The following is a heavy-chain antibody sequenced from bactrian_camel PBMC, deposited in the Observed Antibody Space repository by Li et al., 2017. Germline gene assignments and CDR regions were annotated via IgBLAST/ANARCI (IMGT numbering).Heavy chain of an antibody. J-gene: IGHJ4*01. CDR3: ALNQEGLG. D-gene: IGHD3*01. Sequence: HVQLVESGGDSVQTGGSLRLSCARSGYTGSRYCVAWFRQTPGKEREGVARIYIENGCTVSVDSVEGRFTVSQDNSQDNAKNTLYLQMSSLKTDDTAMYFCALNQEGLGRAQGTQVTVS. V-gene: IGHV3S1*01. CDR1: GYTGSRYC. CDR2: IYIENGCT.